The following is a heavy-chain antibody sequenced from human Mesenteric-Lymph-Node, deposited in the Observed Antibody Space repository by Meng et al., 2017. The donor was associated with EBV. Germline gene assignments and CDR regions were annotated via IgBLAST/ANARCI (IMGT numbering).Heavy chain of an antibody. CDR2: IFNSGST. J-gene: IGHJ5*02. Sequence: QAFGPGLMRPSGTLATTCPFSGVSVRRTRCYWGLIRQPPGRGMEWIGYIFNSGSTKYNPSLRSRATISVDTSRNQFSLTLNSVTAADTAVYYCARVSGPYYSPWFDPWGQGSLVTVSS. CDR1: GVSVRRTRCY. D-gene: IGHD2/OR15-2a*01. V-gene: IGHV4-61*01. CDR3: ARVSGPYYSPWFDP.